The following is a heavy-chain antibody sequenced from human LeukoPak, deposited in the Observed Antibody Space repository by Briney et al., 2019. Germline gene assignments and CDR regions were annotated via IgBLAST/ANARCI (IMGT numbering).Heavy chain of an antibody. J-gene: IGHJ4*02. CDR3: ARVPWVATSSDFDY. D-gene: IGHD5-12*01. Sequence: GGSLRLSCAAPGITFSNYNMNWVRQAPGKGLEWISAITSSSSYTFYAGSVKGRFTISRDNAKNSLYLQMNSLRAEDTAVYFCARVPWVATSSDFDYWGQGTLVSVSS. CDR1: GITFSNYN. V-gene: IGHV3-21*01. CDR2: ITSSSSYT.